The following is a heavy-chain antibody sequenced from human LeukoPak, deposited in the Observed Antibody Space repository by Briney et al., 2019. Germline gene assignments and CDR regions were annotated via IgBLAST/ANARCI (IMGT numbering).Heavy chain of an antibody. CDR3: ARVSYDYVWGSFAS. D-gene: IGHD3-16*01. J-gene: IGHJ5*02. CDR2: IYHSGST. CDR1: DYSISSGYY. V-gene: IGHV4-38-2*01. Sequence: SETLSLTCAVSDYSISSGYYWGWIRQPPGKGLEWIGSIYHSGSTYYNPSLKSRVTISVDTSTNQFSLELSSVTAADTALYYCARVSYDYVWGSFASWGQGILVTVSS.